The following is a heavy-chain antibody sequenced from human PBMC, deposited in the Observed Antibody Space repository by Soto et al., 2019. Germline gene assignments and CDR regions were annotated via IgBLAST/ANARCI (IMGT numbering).Heavy chain of an antibody. J-gene: IGHJ4*02. Sequence: QVQLVECGGGVVQPGRSLRLSCAASGFTFSSYAMHWVRQAPGKGLEWVAVISYDGGNKYYADSVKGRFTISRDNSKNTLYLQINSLRAEDTAVYYCARPDYGSGSYPDYWGQGTLVTVSS. D-gene: IGHD3-10*01. CDR2: ISYDGGNK. CDR3: ARPDYGSGSYPDY. V-gene: IGHV3-30-3*01. CDR1: GFTFSSYA.